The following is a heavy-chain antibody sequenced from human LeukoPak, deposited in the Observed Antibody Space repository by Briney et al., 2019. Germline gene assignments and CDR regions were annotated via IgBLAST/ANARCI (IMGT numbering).Heavy chain of an antibody. Sequence: GGSLRLSCAASGFTFSSYAMNWVRQAPGRGLEWVSGFSHSGGTTYYADSVKGRFTISRDNYKNTLYLQMTSLSAAVTAVYSCVNGNRCTPPNCLGHNYFYMDVWGKGTTVTVSS. V-gene: IGHV3-23*01. J-gene: IGHJ6*03. CDR1: GFTFSSYA. D-gene: IGHD2/OR15-2a*01. CDR2: FSHSGGTT. CDR3: VNGNRCTPPNCLGHNYFYMDV.